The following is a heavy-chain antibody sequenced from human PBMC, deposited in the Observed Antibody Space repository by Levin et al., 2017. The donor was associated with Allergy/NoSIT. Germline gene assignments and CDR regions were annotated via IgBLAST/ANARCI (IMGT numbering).Heavy chain of an antibody. Sequence: ASVKVSCKASGYTFTGYYMHWVRQAPGQGLEWMGWINPNSGGTNYAQKFQGRVTMTRDTSISTAYMELSRLRSDDTAVYYCARAVVEYQLALVYGMDVWGQGTTVTVSS. V-gene: IGHV1-2*02. CDR1: GYTFTGYY. CDR2: INPNSGGT. CDR3: ARAVVEYQLALVYGMDV. D-gene: IGHD2-2*01. J-gene: IGHJ6*02.